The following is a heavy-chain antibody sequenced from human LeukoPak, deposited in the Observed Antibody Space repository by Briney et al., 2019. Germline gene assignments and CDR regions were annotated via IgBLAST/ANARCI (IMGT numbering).Heavy chain of an antibody. CDR3: AKSRNYYYYYMDV. CDR2: ISGSNGNT. J-gene: IGHJ6*03. Sequence: ASVKVSCKASGYTFTRYGMSWVRQAPGQGLEWMGWISGSNGNTNYAQKLQGRVTMTTDTSTGTAYMELRSLRSDDTAVYYCAKSRNYYYYYMDVWGKGTTVTISS. D-gene: IGHD6-13*01. V-gene: IGHV1-18*01. CDR1: GYTFTRYG.